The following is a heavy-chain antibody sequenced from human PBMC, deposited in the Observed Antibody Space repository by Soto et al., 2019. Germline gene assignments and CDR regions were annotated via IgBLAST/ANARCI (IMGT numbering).Heavy chain of an antibody. Sequence: PGGSLRLSCAVSGFTFSDYEMNWVRQVPGKGLEWVSYISQSGSVIYYADSVKGRFTISRDNANDSLSLQMNGLRAEDTALYFCARDRVYSNSNIYYYAMDASGQGTALTLTS. V-gene: IGHV3-48*03. J-gene: IGHJ6*02. CDR3: ARDRVYSNSNIYYYAMDA. D-gene: IGHD4-4*01. CDR1: GFTFSDYE. CDR2: ISQSGSVI.